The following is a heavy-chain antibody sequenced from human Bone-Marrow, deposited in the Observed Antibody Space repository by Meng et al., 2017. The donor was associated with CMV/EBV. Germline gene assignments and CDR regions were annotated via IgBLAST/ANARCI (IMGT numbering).Heavy chain of an antibody. V-gene: IGHV1-2*02. CDR3: ARGTSRYYDFWSGYYYVDYYYYYGMDV. J-gene: IGHJ6*02. CDR1: GYTFTGYY. D-gene: IGHD3-3*01. CDR2: INPNSGGT. Sequence: ASVKVSCKASGYTFTGYYMHWVRQAPGQGLEWMGWINPNSGGTNYAQKFQGRVTMTRDTSISTAYMELSRLRSDDTAVYYCARGTSRYYDFWSGYYYVDYYYYYGMDVWGQGTTVTVSS.